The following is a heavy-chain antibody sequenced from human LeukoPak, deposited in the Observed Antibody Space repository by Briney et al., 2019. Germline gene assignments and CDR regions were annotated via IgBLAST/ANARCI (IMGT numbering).Heavy chain of an antibody. CDR2: IWYDGSNK. J-gene: IGHJ6*03. V-gene: IGHV3-33*01. Sequence: GGSLRLSCAASGFTFSSYGMHWVRQAPGKGLEWVAVIWYDGSNKYYADPVKGRFTISRDNSKNTLYLQMNSLRAEDTAVYYCARGSIAAAGTGIYYYYYYMDVWGKGTTVTVSS. CDR1: GFTFSSYG. D-gene: IGHD6-13*01. CDR3: ARGSIAAAGTGIYYYYYYMDV.